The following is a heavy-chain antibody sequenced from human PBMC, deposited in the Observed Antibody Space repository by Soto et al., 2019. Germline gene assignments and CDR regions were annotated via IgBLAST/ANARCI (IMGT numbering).Heavy chain of an antibody. CDR1: GGSISSYY. CDR2: IYYSGST. D-gene: IGHD6-6*01. Sequence: KPSEALSLSCTVSGGSISSYYWSWIRQPPGKGLEWIGYIYYSGSTNYNPSLKSRVTISVDTSKNQFSLKLSSVTAADTTVYYSARDLGVGSSKNYYYYYGMDVWGQGTTVTVSS. J-gene: IGHJ6*02. CDR3: ARDLGVGSSKNYYYYYGMDV. V-gene: IGHV4-59*01.